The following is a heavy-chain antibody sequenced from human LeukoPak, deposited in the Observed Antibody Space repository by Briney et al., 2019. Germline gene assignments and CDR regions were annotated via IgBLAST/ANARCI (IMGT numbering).Heavy chain of an antibody. J-gene: IGHJ4*02. CDR1: GFTFNYA. D-gene: IGHD6-19*01. V-gene: IGHV3-23*01. Sequence: GGSLSLSCVASGFTFNYAMTWVRQAPGRGLEWVSSISGSGGAIYYANSVKGRFTISRDNSRNTLFLQMNSLRAEDTALYYCVKDRGRSVAVAADYWGQGTLVTVSS. CDR2: ISGSGGAI. CDR3: VKDRGRSVAVAADY.